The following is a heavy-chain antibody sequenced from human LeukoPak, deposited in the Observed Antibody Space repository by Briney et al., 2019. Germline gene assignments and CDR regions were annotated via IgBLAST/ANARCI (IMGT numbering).Heavy chain of an antibody. CDR3: ARSGLVQSAHGTYYIHNGLDV. V-gene: IGHV1-2*02. CDR2: ITPNSGGT. Sequence: GASVKVSCKASGFAFIDYYIHRVRQAPGHGLEWMGWITPNSGGTNYAQKFQGRFTMTGDTSLSTAYMELTRLTPDDTALYYCARSGLVQSAHGTYYIHNGLDVWGQGTRVTVSS. CDR1: GFAFIDYY. D-gene: IGHD3-22*01. J-gene: IGHJ6*02.